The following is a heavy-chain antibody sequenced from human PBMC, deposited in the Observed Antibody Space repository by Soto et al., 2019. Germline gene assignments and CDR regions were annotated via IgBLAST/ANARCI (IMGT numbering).Heavy chain of an antibody. J-gene: IGHJ6*02. Sequence: QVQLVQSGAEVKKPGASVKVSCKASGYTFTSYYMHWVRRAPGQGLEWMGIINPSGGSTSYAQKFQGRVTMTRDTSTSTVYMELSSLRSEDTAVYYCATVVPAATNNFYYYYYGMDVWGQGTTVTVSS. CDR1: GYTFTSYY. CDR3: ATVVPAATNNFYYYYYGMDV. D-gene: IGHD2-2*01. CDR2: INPSGGST. V-gene: IGHV1-46*01.